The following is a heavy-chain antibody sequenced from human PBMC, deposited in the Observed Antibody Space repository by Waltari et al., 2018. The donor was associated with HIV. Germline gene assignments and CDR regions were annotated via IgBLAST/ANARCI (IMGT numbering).Heavy chain of an antibody. D-gene: IGHD4-17*01. J-gene: IGHJ4*02. CDR3: AADFIPRRAPPPPTTVTTY. V-gene: IGHV1-58*01. CDR2: SVVGSGNT. Sequence: QMQLVQSGPEVKKPGTSVKVSCKASGFTFTSSAVQWVRQARGQRLEWIGWSVVGSGNTNYEHKFQERGTMTRDMSTSTVYMEMSSLGSEDTAVYYCAADFIPRRAPPPPTTVTTYWGQGTLVTVSS. CDR1: GFTFTSSA.